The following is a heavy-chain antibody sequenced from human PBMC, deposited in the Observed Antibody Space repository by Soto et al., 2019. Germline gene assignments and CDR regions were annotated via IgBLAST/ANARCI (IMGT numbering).Heavy chain of an antibody. D-gene: IGHD1-26*01. CDR2: IYNSGST. CDR3: ARRAPVGANTGDLYYYYGMDV. J-gene: IGHJ6*02. Sequence: SETLPLTWTVSGGSISSYYWSWIRQPPGKGLEWIGYIYNSGSTNYNPSLQSRVTISVDTSKNQFSLKLSSVTAADTAVYYCARRAPVGANTGDLYYYYGMDVWGQGTTVTVSS. CDR1: GGSISSYY. V-gene: IGHV4-59*01.